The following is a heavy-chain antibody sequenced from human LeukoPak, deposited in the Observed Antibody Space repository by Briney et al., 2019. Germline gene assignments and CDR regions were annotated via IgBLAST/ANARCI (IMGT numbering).Heavy chain of an antibody. Sequence: PGGSLRLSCAASGFTFSDHYMDWVRQAPGKGLEWVGRTRNKPNSYTTEYAASVKGRFTISRDDSKNSLYLQMNSLRAEDTAVYYCARDLVVSHDAFDIWGQGTMVTVSS. CDR2: TRNKPNSYTT. V-gene: IGHV3-72*01. CDR1: GFTFSDHY. D-gene: IGHD2-21*01. J-gene: IGHJ3*02. CDR3: ARDLVVSHDAFDI.